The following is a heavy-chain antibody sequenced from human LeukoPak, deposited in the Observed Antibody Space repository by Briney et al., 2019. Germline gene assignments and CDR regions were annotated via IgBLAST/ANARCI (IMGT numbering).Heavy chain of an antibody. Sequence: PSETLSLTCTVSGDSFGGYYGTWIRQPPGKGLEWIGYIHTRGGTNYNPSLKSRVTMSVDTSKKQFSLQLPSVTAANTAVYFCARQAYYAPSRSWTGFDFWGQGTLASVSS. CDR3: ARQAYYAPSRSWTGFDF. CDR1: GDSFGGYY. D-gene: IGHD3-10*01. V-gene: IGHV4-4*09. CDR2: IHTRGGT. J-gene: IGHJ4*02.